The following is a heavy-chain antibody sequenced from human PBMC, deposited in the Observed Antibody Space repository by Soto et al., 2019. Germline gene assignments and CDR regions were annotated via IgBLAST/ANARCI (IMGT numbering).Heavy chain of an antibody. CDR1: EFNFVSHA. V-gene: IGHV3-23*01. J-gene: IGHJ4*02. CDR2: ISGSGGTT. Sequence: GGSLRLSCEASEFNFVSHAMSWVRHVPGKGLEWVSSISGSGGTTYYADSVKGRFTISRDNSKSTLFLQMNSLRAEDTAVYYCARDRGWSLFDYWGQGTLVTVSS. CDR3: ARDRGWSLFDY. D-gene: IGHD6-19*01.